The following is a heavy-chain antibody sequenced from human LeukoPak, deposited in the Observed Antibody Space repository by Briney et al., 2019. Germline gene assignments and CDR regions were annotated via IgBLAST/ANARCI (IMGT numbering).Heavy chain of an antibody. CDR3: AKGAYVIVVVTATRLDY. V-gene: IGHV3-7*03. D-gene: IGHD2-21*02. J-gene: IGHJ4*02. CDR2: IKQDGSEK. Sequence: PGGSLRLSCAASGFTFSSYWMSWVRQAPGKGLEWVANIKQDGSEKYYVDSVKGRFTISRDNSKNTLYLQINNMRAEDTAVYYCAKGAYVIVVVTATRLDYWGQGTLVTVSS. CDR1: GFTFSSYW.